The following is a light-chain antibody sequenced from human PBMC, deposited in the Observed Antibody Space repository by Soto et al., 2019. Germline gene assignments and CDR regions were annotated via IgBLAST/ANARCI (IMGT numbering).Light chain of an antibody. CDR1: SSDVGAYNY. Sequence: QSVLTQPASVSGSPGQSITISCTGTSSDVGAYNYVSWYQHHPGRAPKLIIFEVSHRPSGVSDRFSGSMSGNTASLTISGLQTEDEADYYCPSYTRTSNLLFGGGTKLTVL. J-gene: IGLJ2*01. V-gene: IGLV2-14*01. CDR2: EVS. CDR3: PSYTRTSNLL.